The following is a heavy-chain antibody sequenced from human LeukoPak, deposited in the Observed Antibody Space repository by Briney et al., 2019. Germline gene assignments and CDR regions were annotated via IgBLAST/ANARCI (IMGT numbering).Heavy chain of an antibody. CDR1: GGSFSGYY. J-gene: IGHJ4*02. CDR3: ARANLNNSSWTQINFDY. Sequence: SETLSLTCAVYGGSFSGYYWSWIRQPPGKGLEWIGEINHSGSTNCNPSLKSRVTMSVDTSKNQHFLKLSSVTAADTAVYYCARANLNNSSWTQINFDYWGQGTLVTVSS. CDR2: INHSGST. V-gene: IGHV4-34*01. D-gene: IGHD6-13*01.